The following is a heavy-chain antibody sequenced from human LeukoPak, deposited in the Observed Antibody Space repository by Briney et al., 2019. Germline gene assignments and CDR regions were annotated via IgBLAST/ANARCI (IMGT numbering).Heavy chain of an antibody. CDR1: GFTFSSYA. CDR2: ISYDGSNK. V-gene: IGHV3-30*04. Sequence: GGSLRLSCAASGFTFSSYAMHWVRQAPGKGLEWVAVISYDGSNKYYADSVKGRFTISRDNSKNTLYLQMNSLRAEDTAVYYCARDPRAGFDYWGRGTLVTVSS. D-gene: IGHD6-13*01. J-gene: IGHJ4*02. CDR3: ARDPRAGFDY.